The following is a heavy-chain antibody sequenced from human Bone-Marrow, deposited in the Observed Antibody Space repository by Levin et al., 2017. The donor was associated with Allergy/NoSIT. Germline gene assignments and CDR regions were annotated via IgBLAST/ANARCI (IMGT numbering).Heavy chain of an antibody. CDR1: GGSFSGYY. D-gene: IGHD1-7*01. V-gene: IGHV4-34*01. J-gene: IGHJ4*02. CDR3: ARVRTSSSNDY. CDR2: INHRRTT. Sequence: SETLSLTCAVYGGSFSGYYWSWIRQSPGKGLEWIGEINHRRTTNYNPSLKSRVTISVDTSENQFSLKLRSVTAADTAVYYCARVRTSSSNDYWGQGTLVTVSS.